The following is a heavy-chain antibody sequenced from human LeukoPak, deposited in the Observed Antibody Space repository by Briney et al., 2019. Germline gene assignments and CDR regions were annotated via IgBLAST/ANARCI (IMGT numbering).Heavy chain of an antibody. CDR2: IYYGGST. CDR3: ARGTDSSGWSYYYYGMDV. CDR1: GGSISSYY. D-gene: IGHD6-19*01. J-gene: IGHJ6*02. V-gene: IGHV4-59*01. Sequence: SETLSLTCTVSGGSISSYYWSWIRQPPGKGLEWIGYIYYGGSTNYNPSLKSRVTISVDTSKNQFSLKLSSVTAADTAVYYCARGTDSSGWSYYYYGMDVWGQGTTVTVSS.